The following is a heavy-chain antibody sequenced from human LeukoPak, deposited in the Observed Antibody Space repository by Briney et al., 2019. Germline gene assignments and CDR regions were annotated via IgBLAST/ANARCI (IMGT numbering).Heavy chain of an antibody. V-gene: IGHV1-46*01. CDR1: GYTFTSYY. CDR2: INPSGGST. CDR3: ARGPRNYGSGSYYGY. D-gene: IGHD3-10*01. J-gene: IGHJ4*02. Sequence: ASVKVSCKASGYTFTSYYMHWVRQAPGQGLEWMGIINPSGGSTSYAQKFQGRVTMTRDTSTSTVYMEQSSLRSEDTAVYYCARGPRNYGSGSYYGYWGQGTLVTVSS.